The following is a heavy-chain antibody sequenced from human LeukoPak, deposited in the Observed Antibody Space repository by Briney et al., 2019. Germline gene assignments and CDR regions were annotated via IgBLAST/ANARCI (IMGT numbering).Heavy chain of an antibody. CDR2: ISSSSSTI. V-gene: IGHV3-48*01. CDR3: ARDRSLDY. Sequence: GGSLRLSCAASGFTFSSYSMSWVRQAPGKGLEWVSYISSSSSTIYYADSVKGRFTISRDNAKNSLYLQMNSLRAEDTAVYYCARDRSLDYWGQGTLVTVSS. CDR1: GFTFSSYS. J-gene: IGHJ4*02.